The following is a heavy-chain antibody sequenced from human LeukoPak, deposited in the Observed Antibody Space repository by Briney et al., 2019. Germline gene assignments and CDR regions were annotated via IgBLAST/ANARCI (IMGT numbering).Heavy chain of an antibody. J-gene: IGHJ4*02. Sequence: SGPTLVKPTQTLTLTCTFSGFSLNTTGMRMGWIRQPPGKALEWLARIDWDDDKFYSTSLKPRLTISKDSSRNQVVLTMTNMDPVDTATYYCARIAPSYYYDSSAPLHYWGQGTLVTVSS. D-gene: IGHD3-22*01. CDR2: IDWDDDK. V-gene: IGHV2-70*04. CDR3: ARIAPSYYYDSSAPLHY. CDR1: GFSLNTTGMR.